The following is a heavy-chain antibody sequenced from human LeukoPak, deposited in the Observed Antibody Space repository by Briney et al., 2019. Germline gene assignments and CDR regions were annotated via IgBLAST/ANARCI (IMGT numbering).Heavy chain of an antibody. Sequence: GGSLRLSCAASGFTFNNYWMHWVRQAPGKGLVWVSRINSDGSGTNYADSVKGRFTISRDNAKKTLYLQMNSLRAEDTAVYYCARSLSGWYNWGQGTLVTVSS. CDR2: INSDGSGT. D-gene: IGHD6-19*01. J-gene: IGHJ4*02. CDR3: ARSLSGWYN. V-gene: IGHV3-74*01. CDR1: GFTFNNYW.